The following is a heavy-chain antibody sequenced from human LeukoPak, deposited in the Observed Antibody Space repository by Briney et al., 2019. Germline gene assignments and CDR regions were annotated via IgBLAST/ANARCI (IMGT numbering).Heavy chain of an antibody. CDR1: GGTFSSYA. CDR2: IIPIFGTA. Sequence: SVKVPCKASGGTFSSYAISWVRQAPGQGLEWMGGIIPIFGTANYAQKFQGRVTITADESTSTAYMELSSLRSEDTAVYYCARVGRSGTTRGTFDYWGQGTLVTVSS. J-gene: IGHJ4*02. D-gene: IGHD1-1*01. V-gene: IGHV1-69*13. CDR3: ARVGRSGTTRGTFDY.